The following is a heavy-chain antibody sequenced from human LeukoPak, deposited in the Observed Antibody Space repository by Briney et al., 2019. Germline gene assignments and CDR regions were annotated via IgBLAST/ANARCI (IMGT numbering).Heavy chain of an antibody. CDR2: IYYSGST. CDR3: ARADGNYYGWFDP. V-gene: IGHV4-39*01. CDR1: GGSISSSSYY. D-gene: IGHD1-26*01. J-gene: IGHJ5*02. Sequence: SGTLSLTCTVSGGSISSSSYYWGWIRQPPGKGLEWIGSIYYSGSTYYNPSLKSRVTISVDTSKNQFSLKLSSVTAADTAVYFCARADGNYYGWFDPWGQGTLVTVSS.